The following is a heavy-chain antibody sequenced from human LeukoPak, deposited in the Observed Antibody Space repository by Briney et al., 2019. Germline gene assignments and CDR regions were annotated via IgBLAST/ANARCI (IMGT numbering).Heavy chain of an antibody. D-gene: IGHD6-19*01. J-gene: IGHJ6*02. CDR3: AGGWGQWLGYYYYYYGMDV. V-gene: IGHV4-34*01. CDR2: INHSGST. CDR1: GGSFSGYY. Sequence: SETLSLTCAVYGGSFSGYYWSWIRQPPGKGLEWIGEINHSGSTNYNPSLKSRVTISVDTSKNRFSLKLSSVTAADTAVYYCAGGWGQWLGYYYYYYGMDVWGQGTTVTVSS.